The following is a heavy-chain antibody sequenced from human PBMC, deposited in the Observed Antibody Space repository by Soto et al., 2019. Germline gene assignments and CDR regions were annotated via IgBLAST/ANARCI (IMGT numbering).Heavy chain of an antibody. CDR1: GFIFSNYG. CDR2: LWYDGSKE. V-gene: IGHV3-33*01. CDR3: ASGTVQQAPDFFDC. Sequence: QVQLVESGGGVVQPGRSLRLSCVASGFIFSNYGIHWVRQAPGKGLEWVAVLWYDGSKEYYVVSVRGRFTISRDNSKNTLYQQINNLRAEDTAVYYCASGTVQQAPDFFDCWGQGAQVTVSA. J-gene: IGHJ4*02. D-gene: IGHD6-13*01.